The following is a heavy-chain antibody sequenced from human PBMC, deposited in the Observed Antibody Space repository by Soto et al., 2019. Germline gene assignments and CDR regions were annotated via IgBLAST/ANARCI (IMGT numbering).Heavy chain of an antibody. CDR1: GFTFDDDA. V-gene: IGHV3-9*01. Sequence: GGSLRLSCAVSGFTFDDDAMHWVRQAPEKGLEWVSGINWNSGSIGYGDSVKGRFAISRDNAKNSLHLQMNSLSAEDTAFYYCVKDESINWYSGHFRHWGQGTLVTVSS. J-gene: IGHJ1*01. CDR3: VKDESINWYSGHFRH. CDR2: INWNSGSI. D-gene: IGHD6-13*01.